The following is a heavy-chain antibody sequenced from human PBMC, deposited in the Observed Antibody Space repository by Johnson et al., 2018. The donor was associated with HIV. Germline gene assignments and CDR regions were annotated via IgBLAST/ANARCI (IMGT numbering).Heavy chain of an antibody. Sequence: QVQLVESGGGLVKPGGSLRLSCAASGFTFSDYYMSWSRQAPGKGLAWVSYISSSGSTISYADSVKGRFTISRDNAKNSLYLQMNSLRAEATAVNDCARIPGSGWEHDAFDIWGQGTMVTVSS. D-gene: IGHD6-19*01. CDR1: GFTFSDYY. V-gene: IGHV3-11*04. CDR2: ISSSGSTI. CDR3: ARIPGSGWEHDAFDI. J-gene: IGHJ3*02.